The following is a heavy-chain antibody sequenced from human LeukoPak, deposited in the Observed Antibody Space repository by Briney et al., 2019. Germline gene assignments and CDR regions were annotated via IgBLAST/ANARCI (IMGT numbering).Heavy chain of an antibody. J-gene: IGHJ5*02. CDR1: GGTFNNSA. CDR3: ARDVHGDYGSGWFDP. Sequence: SVKVSCKTSGGTFNNSAISWVRQAPGQGLEWLGGIMPLFGTASYAQKFQGRVTITKDESTRTVYLELTSLTSDDTAVYYCARDVHGDYGSGWFDPWGQGTLVSVSS. V-gene: IGHV1-69*05. CDR2: IMPLFGTA. D-gene: IGHD4-17*01.